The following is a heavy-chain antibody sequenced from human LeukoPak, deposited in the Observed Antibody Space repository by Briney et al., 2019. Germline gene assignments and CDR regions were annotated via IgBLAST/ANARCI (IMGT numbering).Heavy chain of an antibody. CDR3: ARARWFDY. CDR2: IYYSGST. CDR1: GGSISSYY. Sequence: SETLSLTCTVSGGSISSYYWSWIRQPPAKGLEWIGYIYYSGSTNYNPSLKSRVTISVDTSKNQLSLKLSSVTAADTAVYYCARARWFDYWGQGTLVTVSS. J-gene: IGHJ5*01. V-gene: IGHV4-59*01.